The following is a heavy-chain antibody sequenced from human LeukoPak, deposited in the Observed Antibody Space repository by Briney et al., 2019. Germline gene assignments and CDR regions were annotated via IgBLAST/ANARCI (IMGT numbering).Heavy chain of an antibody. CDR2: MDPKSGNT. V-gene: IGHV1-8*01. CDR3: ARSTPLRVGATTNYYYGMDV. Sequence: GASVKVSCKASGYTFSSYDINWVRQAAGQGLEWMGWMDPKSGNTRYAQRFQGRVTMTRDTSISTAYMELSGLRSEDTAVYYCARSTPLRVGATTNYYYGMDVWGQGTTVTVSS. J-gene: IGHJ6*02. D-gene: IGHD1-26*01. CDR1: GYTFSSYD.